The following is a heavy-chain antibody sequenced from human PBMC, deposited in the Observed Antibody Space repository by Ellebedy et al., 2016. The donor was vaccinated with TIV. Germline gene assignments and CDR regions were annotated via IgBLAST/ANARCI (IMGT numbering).Heavy chain of an antibody. CDR3: ARGGTVAAARVENGLDV. CDR2: RNAGNGNT. CDR1: GPTFSRFA. J-gene: IGHJ6*02. Sequence: AASVKVSCKASGPTFSRFAFHWVPQAPRQRLVWMQWRNAGNGNTKYSQEFQDRVTITRATSASTAYMELSSLISEDTAVYYCARGGTVAAARVENGLDVWGQGTTVTVSS. D-gene: IGHD6-13*01. V-gene: IGHV1-3*02.